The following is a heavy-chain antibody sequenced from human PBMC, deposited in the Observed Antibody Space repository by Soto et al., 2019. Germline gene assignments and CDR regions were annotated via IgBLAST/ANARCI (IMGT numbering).Heavy chain of an antibody. V-gene: IGHV4-59*01. D-gene: IGHD2-2*01. CDR1: GGSISSYY. J-gene: IGHJ5*02. CDR3: AGQDIVVVPAAAHNWFDP. Sequence: PSETLSLTCTVSGGSISSYYWSWIRQPPGKGLEWIGYIYYSGSTNYNPSLKSRVTISVDTSKNQFSLKLSSVTAADTAVYYCAGQDIVVVPAAAHNWFDPWGQGTLVTVS. CDR2: IYYSGST.